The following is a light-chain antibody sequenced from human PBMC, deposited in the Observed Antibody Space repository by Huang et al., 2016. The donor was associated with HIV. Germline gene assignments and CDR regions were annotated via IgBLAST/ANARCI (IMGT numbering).Light chain of an antibody. CDR3: QQSSISPWT. V-gene: IGKV1-39*01. Sequence: DIQITQSPSSLSASVGDRVTITCRASQTISNYLNWYQQKPGKAPKLLICTASDLQSGVPSRFSGRGSETDFTLTISSLQPEDSATYYCQQSSISPWTFGQGTRVEIK. J-gene: IGKJ1*01. CDR1: QTISNY. CDR2: TAS.